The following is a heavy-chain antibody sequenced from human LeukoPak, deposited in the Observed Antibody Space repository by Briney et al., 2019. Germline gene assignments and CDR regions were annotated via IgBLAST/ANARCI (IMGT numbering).Heavy chain of an antibody. J-gene: IGHJ4*02. Sequence: GGSLRLSCAASGFTFSSYSMNWVRQAPGKGLEWVSSISSSSSYIYYADSVKGRFTISRDNAKNSLYLQTNSLRAEDTAVYYCARGSSPTGDYFDYWGQGTLVTVSS. CDR2: ISSSSSYI. V-gene: IGHV3-21*01. D-gene: IGHD6-13*01. CDR1: GFTFSSYS. CDR3: ARGSSPTGDYFDY.